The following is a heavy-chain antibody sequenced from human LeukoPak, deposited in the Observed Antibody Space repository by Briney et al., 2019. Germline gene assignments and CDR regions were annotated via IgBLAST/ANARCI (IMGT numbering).Heavy chain of an antibody. Sequence: GESLKISCKGSGYSFTSYWIGWVRQMPGKGLEWMGIIYPGDSDTRYSPSFQGQVTISADKSISTAYLQWSSLKASDTAMYYCARRSHPGIAAAVDWYFDLWGRGTLVTVSS. CDR3: ARRSHPGIAAAVDWYFDL. CDR1: GYSFTSYW. V-gene: IGHV5-51*01. CDR2: IYPGDSDT. D-gene: IGHD6-13*01. J-gene: IGHJ2*01.